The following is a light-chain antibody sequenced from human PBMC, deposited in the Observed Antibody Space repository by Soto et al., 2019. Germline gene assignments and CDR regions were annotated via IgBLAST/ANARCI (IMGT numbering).Light chain of an antibody. CDR2: GAS. CDR3: QQYDSRPPT. J-gene: IGKJ1*01. V-gene: IGKV3-20*01. CDR1: QSVNSNY. Sequence: EIVLTQSPGTLSLSPGERATLSCRASQSVNSNYLAWYQRKPGQAPRLLIYGASNRATDIPYRFSASGSGTDFTLTITRLEAEDFAVYYFQQYDSRPPTFGQGTTVEVK.